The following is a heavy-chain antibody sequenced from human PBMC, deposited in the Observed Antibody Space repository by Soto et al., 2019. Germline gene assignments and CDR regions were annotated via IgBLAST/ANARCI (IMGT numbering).Heavy chain of an antibody. Sequence: QVQLVESGGGVVQPGRSLRLSCAASGFTFRNHAMHWVRQAPGKGLEWVGLIWYDGTSKYYADSVKGRFTISRDNSKNTLYLEMNSLRVEDTAIYYFASDQGVVIIKDHWGQGTLVTVSS. CDR2: IWYDGTSK. D-gene: IGHD6-6*01. CDR1: GFTFRNHA. V-gene: IGHV3-33*08. J-gene: IGHJ4*02. CDR3: ASDQGVVIIKDH.